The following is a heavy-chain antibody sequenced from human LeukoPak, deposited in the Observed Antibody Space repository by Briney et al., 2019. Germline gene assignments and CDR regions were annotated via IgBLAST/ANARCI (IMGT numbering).Heavy chain of an antibody. CDR2: IITIFGTA. Sequence: GSSVKVSCKASGGTFSSYAISWVRQAPGQGLEWMGGIITIFGTANYARKFPGRVTITADESTSTACMELSSLRSEDTAVYYCARAGWNDGYWFDPWGQGTLVTVSS. D-gene: IGHD1-1*01. V-gene: IGHV1-69*01. J-gene: IGHJ5*02. CDR1: GGTFSSYA. CDR3: ARAGWNDGYWFDP.